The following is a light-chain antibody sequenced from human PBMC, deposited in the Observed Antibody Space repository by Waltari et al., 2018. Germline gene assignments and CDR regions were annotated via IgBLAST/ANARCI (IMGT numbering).Light chain of an antibody. V-gene: IGKV3-15*01. CDR1: QSVSSF. CDR2: GAS. J-gene: IGKJ4*01. Sequence: EVVMTQSPATLSLSPGERATLSCRASQSVSSFLAWYQQKPGQAPRLLIYGASTRATGSPARFSGGGSGTEFTLTISSLQSEDFAVYYCQQYNDWPPLTFGGGTKVEIK. CDR3: QQYNDWPPLT.